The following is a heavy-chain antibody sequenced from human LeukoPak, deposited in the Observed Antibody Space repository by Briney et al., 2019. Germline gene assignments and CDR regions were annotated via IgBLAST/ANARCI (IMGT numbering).Heavy chain of an antibody. V-gene: IGHV3-30*19. CDR2: VSYDGSYK. CDR3: ARAPGYGAAYYFDY. CDR1: GFTFSNYA. J-gene: IGHJ4*02. Sequence: GGSLRLSCVASGFTFSNYAIHWVRQAPGKGLEWVAVVSYDGSYKYYADSVKGRFTISRDNSKNTLYLQMNSLRAEDTAVYYCARAPGYGAAYYFDYWGQGTLVTVSS. D-gene: IGHD1-1*01.